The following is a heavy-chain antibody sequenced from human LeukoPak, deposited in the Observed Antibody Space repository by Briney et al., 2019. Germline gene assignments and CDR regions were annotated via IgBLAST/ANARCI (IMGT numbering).Heavy chain of an antibody. V-gene: IGHV6-1*01. CDR2: TYYRSKWYN. D-gene: IGHD6-19*01. Sequence: SQTLSLTCAISGDSVSSNSAAWNWIRQSPSRGLEWLGRTYYRSKWYNDYAVSVKSRITINPDTSKNRFSLQLNSVTPEDTAVYYCAREGYSSGWHHSYYYYGMDVWGQGTTVTVSS. J-gene: IGHJ6*02. CDR3: AREGYSSGWHHSYYYYGMDV. CDR1: GDSVSSNSAA.